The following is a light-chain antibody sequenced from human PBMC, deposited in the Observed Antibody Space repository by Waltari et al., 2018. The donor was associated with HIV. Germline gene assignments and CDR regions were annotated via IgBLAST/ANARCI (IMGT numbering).Light chain of an antibody. CDR2: TNS. CDR1: SPNIGAGYD. Sequence: QSVLTQPPSVSGAPGQRVTIPCTGTSPNIGAGYDVPWYQQLPGKAPKLLTYTNSNRPSGVPDRFSGSKSGTSASLAITGLQADDEAHYYCQSYDSSLSDSVVFGGGTTLTVL. J-gene: IGLJ2*01. V-gene: IGLV1-40*01. CDR3: QSYDSSLSDSVV.